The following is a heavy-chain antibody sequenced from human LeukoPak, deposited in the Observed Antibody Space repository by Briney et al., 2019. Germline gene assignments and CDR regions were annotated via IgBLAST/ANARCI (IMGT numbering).Heavy chain of an antibody. D-gene: IGHD6-19*01. J-gene: IGHJ6*03. CDR1: GGSISSSSYY. CDR3: ARHRVIAVAGPGNYYYYYMDV. V-gene: IGHV4-39*01. Sequence: SETLSLTCTVSGGSISSSSYYWGWIRQPPGKGLEWIGSIYYSGSTYYNPSLKSRVTISVDTSKNQFSLKLSSVTAADTAVYYCARHRVIAVAGPGNYYYYYMDVWGKGTTVTISS. CDR2: IYYSGST.